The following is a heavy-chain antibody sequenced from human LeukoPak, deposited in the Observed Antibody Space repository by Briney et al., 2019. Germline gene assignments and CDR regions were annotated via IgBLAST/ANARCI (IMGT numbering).Heavy chain of an antibody. Sequence: GGSLRLSCAASGFTFSSYAMSWVRQAPGKGLEWVSAISGSGGRTYYADSVKGRFTISRDNSKNTLYLQMNSLRAEDTAVYYCAKDMVRFFGEVIIMNHYYGMDVWGQGTTVTVSS. CDR1: GFTFSSYA. CDR3: AKDMVRFFGEVIIMNHYYGMDV. D-gene: IGHD3-3*01. CDR2: ISGSGGRT. V-gene: IGHV3-23*01. J-gene: IGHJ6*02.